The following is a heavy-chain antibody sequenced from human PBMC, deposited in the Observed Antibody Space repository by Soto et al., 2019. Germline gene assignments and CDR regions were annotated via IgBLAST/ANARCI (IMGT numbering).Heavy chain of an antibody. CDR1: GFTFGTYA. Sequence: QVRLVESGGGVVQPGRSLSLSCVASGFTFGTYAIHWVRQAPGKGLQWVALISYEGSNTYYADSVKGRFTISRDNSKNTLYLAMNTLRPEDTAVYYCARVTTGNNISYFSGLGVWGQGTSVIVSS. J-gene: IGHJ6*02. D-gene: IGHD1-1*01. V-gene: IGHV3-30-3*01. CDR2: ISYEGSNT. CDR3: ARVTTGNNISYFSGLGV.